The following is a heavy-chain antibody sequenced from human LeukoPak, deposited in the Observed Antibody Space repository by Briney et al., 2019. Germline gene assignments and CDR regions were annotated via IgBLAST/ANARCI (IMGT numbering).Heavy chain of an antibody. Sequence: ASVKVSCKASGYTFTSYYMHWVRQAPGQGLEWMGIINPSGGSTNYAQKFQGRVTMTRDTSTSTVYMELSSLRSDDTAVYYCARGGVPVWSGPTGHYYYGMDVWGQGTTVTVSS. CDR2: INPSGGST. CDR3: ARGGVPVWSGPTGHYYYGMDV. V-gene: IGHV1-46*01. J-gene: IGHJ6*02. CDR1: GYTFTSYY. D-gene: IGHD3-3*01.